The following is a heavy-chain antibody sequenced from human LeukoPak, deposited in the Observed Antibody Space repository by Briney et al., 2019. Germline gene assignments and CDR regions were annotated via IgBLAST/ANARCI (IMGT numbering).Heavy chain of an antibody. J-gene: IGHJ4*02. Sequence: GGSLRLSCPASGLSVSSNVMHWVRQAPGKGLECVSAISSNGDSAYYADSVRGRFTISRDNSKNSVYLQLSSLRFEDTAMYYCVKSPHYNDYVFDHWGQGTLVTVSS. CDR1: GLSVSSNV. CDR2: ISSNGDSA. CDR3: VKSPHYNDYVFDH. V-gene: IGHV3-64*03. D-gene: IGHD4/OR15-4a*01.